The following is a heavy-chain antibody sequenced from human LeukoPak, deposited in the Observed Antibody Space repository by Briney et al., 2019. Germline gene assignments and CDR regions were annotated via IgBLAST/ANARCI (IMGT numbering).Heavy chain of an antibody. CDR3: AKGQVTTEGFSFIDY. CDR2: IWYDGSNK. CDR1: GFTFGSYG. D-gene: IGHD4-11*01. Sequence: PGRSLRLSCAASGFTFGSYGMHWVRQAPGKGLEWVAVIWYDGSNKYYADSVKGRFTISRDNSKNTLYLQMNSLRAEDTAVYYCAKGQVTTEGFSFIDYWGQGTLVTVSS. V-gene: IGHV3-33*06. J-gene: IGHJ4*02.